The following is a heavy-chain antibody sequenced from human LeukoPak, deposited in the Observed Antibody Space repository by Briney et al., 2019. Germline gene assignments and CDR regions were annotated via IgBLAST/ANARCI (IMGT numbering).Heavy chain of an antibody. V-gene: IGHV4-34*01. J-gene: IGHJ4*02. D-gene: IGHD6-13*01. Sequence: SETLSLTCAVYGGSFSGYYWSWIRQPPGKGLEWIGSIYYSGSTYYNPSLKSRVTISVDTSKNQFSLKLSSVTAADTAVYYCARHTPLIAAAGTFDYWGQGTLVTVSS. CDR3: ARHTPLIAAAGTFDY. CDR1: GGSFSGYY. CDR2: IYYSGST.